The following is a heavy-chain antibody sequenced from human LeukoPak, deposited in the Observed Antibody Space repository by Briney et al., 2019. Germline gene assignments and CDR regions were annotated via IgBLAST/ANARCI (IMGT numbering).Heavy chain of an antibody. V-gene: IGHV1-2*02. J-gene: IGHJ6*03. CDR3: ARPVGWFHENYYYYYMDV. CDR1: GYTFTGYY. CDR2: INPNSGGT. Sequence: ASVKVSCKASGYTFTGYYMHWVRQAPGQGLEWMGWINPNSGGTSYAQNFQGRVTMTRDTSISTAYMELSSLRSDDTAVYYCARPVGWFHENYYYYYMDVWGKGTTVTVSS. D-gene: IGHD3-10*01.